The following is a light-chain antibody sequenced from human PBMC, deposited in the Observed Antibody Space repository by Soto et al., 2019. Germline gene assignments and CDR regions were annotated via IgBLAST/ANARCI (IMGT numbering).Light chain of an antibody. CDR3: QSYARSLSGSF. CDR1: SSNIGAGYE. J-gene: IGLJ1*01. CDR2: RNT. V-gene: IGLV1-40*01. Sequence: SVLTQPPAVCGDLGQGATISCIRGSSNIGAGYEVHWYQQLPGTVPKLLIYRNTYRPSGVPDRFSGSRSATSASLTIPGLHAEDEADYSCQSYARSLSGSFFGTGTKVTVL.